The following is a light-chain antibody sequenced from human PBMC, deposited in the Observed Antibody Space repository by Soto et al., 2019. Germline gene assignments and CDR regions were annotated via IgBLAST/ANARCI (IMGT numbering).Light chain of an antibody. CDR1: SSDGGAYNS. J-gene: IGLJ1*01. CDR3: SSSAASNTLYV. V-gene: IGLV2-8*01. Sequence: QSALAQPPSASGSPGRSVTMSCTGTSSDGGAYNSVAWYQQYPGKAPKLIIYEVTKRPSGVPDRFSGSKSGNTASLTVSGLQADDEADYYCSSSAASNTLYVFGTGTKLTVL. CDR2: EVT.